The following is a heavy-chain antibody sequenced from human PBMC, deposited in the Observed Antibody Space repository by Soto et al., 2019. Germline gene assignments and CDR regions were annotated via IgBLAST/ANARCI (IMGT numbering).Heavy chain of an antibody. CDR3: ARGPSAAAEPDY. CDR2: INHSGST. D-gene: IGHD6-13*01. Sequence: QVQLQQWGAGLLKPSETLSLTCAVYGGSFSGYYWSWSRQPPGKGLEWIGEINHSGSTNYNPSLKSRVTLSVDTSKNQFSLKLSSVTAADTAVYYCARGPSAAAEPDYWGQGTLVTVSS. V-gene: IGHV4-34*01. CDR1: GGSFSGYY. J-gene: IGHJ4*02.